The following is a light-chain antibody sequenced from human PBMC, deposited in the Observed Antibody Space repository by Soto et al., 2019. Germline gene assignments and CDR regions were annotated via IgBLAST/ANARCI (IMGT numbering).Light chain of an antibody. CDR1: SSNIGSNT. CDR3: AAWDDSLNGYV. V-gene: IGLV1-44*01. J-gene: IGLJ1*01. Sequence: QLVLTQPPSASGTPGQRVTLSCSGSSSNIGSNTVNWYQQLPGTAPKLLIYSINHRPSGVPDRFSGSKSGTSASLAISGLQSEDEADYYCAAWDDSLNGYVFGTGTKVTVL. CDR2: SIN.